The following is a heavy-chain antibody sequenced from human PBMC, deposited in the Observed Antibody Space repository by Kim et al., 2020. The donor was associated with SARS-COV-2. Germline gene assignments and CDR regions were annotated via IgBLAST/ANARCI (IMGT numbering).Heavy chain of an antibody. J-gene: IGHJ4*02. CDR1: GFTFSSYA. CDR2: ISGSGGST. Sequence: GGSLRLSCAASGFTFSSYAMSWVRQAPGKGLEWVSAISGSGGSTYYADSVKGRFTISRDNSKNTLYLQMNSLRAEDTAVYYCAKDSGFTMIVVAIGLPSEFDYWGQGTLVTVSS. D-gene: IGHD3-22*01. CDR3: AKDSGFTMIVVAIGLPSEFDY. V-gene: IGHV3-23*01.